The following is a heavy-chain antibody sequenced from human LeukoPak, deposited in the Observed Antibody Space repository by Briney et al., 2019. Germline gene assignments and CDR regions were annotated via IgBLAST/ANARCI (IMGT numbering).Heavy chain of an antibody. CDR1: GYTFSSCN. J-gene: IGHJ4*02. Sequence: GASVTVSCKASGYTFSSCNISWVRQATGQGLEWMGWMNPDSGNTGYAQKFQGRGTMTRNTSINTAYMELSSLRSEDTAMYYCARSEDGPLDYWGQGTLVTVSS. V-gene: IGHV1-8*01. CDR2: MNPDSGNT. CDR3: ARSEDGPLDY.